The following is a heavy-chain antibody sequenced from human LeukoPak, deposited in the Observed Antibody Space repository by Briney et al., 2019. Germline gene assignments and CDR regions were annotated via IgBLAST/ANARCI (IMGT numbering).Heavy chain of an antibody. CDR3: ARVVVVPEY. D-gene: IGHD3-22*01. CDR2: IYYSGST. J-gene: IGHJ4*02. CDR1: GGSVSSGSYY. Sequence: PSETLSLTCTVSGGSVSSGSYYWSWIRQPPGKGLEWIGYIYYSGSTNYNPSLKSRVTISVDTSKNQFSLKLSSVTAADTAVYYCARVVVVPEYWGQGTLVTVSS. V-gene: IGHV4-61*01.